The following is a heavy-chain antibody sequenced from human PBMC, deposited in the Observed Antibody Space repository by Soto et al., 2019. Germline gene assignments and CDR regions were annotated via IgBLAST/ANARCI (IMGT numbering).Heavy chain of an antibody. D-gene: IGHD2-2*01. J-gene: IGHJ5*02. CDR3: ARKESYCSSTSCYYWFDP. Sequence: PGESLTTSCKGSGYSFSSYWIGWFRERRARVPEWMGIIYPGNSNTRYSPSFQGQVTISADKSISTAYLQWSSLKASDTAMYYCARKESYCSSTSCYYWFDPWGQGTLVTVSA. CDR1: GYSFSSYW. V-gene: IGHV5-51*01. CDR2: IYPGNSNT.